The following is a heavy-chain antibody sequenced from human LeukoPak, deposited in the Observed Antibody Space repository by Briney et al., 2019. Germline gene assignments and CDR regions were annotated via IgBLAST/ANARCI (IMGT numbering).Heavy chain of an antibody. J-gene: IGHJ4*02. D-gene: IGHD4-17*01. CDR1: GFTVSNNY. V-gene: IGHV3-11*06. CDR2: IITNSNYT. Sequence: GGSLRLSCAASGFTVSNNYMSWVRQAPGKGLEWVSYIITNSNYTDYADSVKGRFTISRDNAKNSLYLQMNSLRAEDTAVYYCAGSVTTPGLNYCFDFWGQGTLVTVSS. CDR3: AGSVTTPGLNYCFDF.